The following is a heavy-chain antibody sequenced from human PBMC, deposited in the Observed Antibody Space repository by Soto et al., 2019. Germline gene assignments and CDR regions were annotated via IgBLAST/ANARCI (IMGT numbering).Heavy chain of an antibody. CDR1: GYTFTSYG. V-gene: IGHV1-18*01. Sequence: ASVKVSCKASGYTFTSYGISWVRQAPGQGLEWMGWISAYNGNTKYAQKFQGRVTITRDASASTAYMELSSLRSEDTAVYYCARGEGGEASKYYYYYYMDVWGKGTTVTVSS. D-gene: IGHD3-10*01. CDR2: ISAYNGNT. CDR3: ARGEGGEASKYYYYYYMDV. J-gene: IGHJ6*03.